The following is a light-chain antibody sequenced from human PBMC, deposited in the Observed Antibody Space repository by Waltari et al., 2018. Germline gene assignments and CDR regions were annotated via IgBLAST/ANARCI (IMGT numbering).Light chain of an antibody. CDR3: QTGGHGTWV. J-gene: IGLJ3*02. Sequence: QLVLTQSPSASASLGASVKLTCTLSSGHSSNVIAWLQQHPEKGPRYLMKVNSDGSHSKGDEIPDRFSGSSAGAGRYLTISNLQSEEEADYYCQTGGHGTWVFGGGTKLTVL. CDR2: VNSDGSH. V-gene: IGLV4-69*01. CDR1: SGHSSNV.